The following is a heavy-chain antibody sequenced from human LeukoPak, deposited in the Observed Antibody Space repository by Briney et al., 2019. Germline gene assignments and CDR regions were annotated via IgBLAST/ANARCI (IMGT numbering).Heavy chain of an antibody. J-gene: IGHJ2*01. CDR2: IYYSGST. CDR1: GRSFSSYY. V-gene: IGHV4-59*01. CDR3: ARALAAAGNRHFDL. Sequence: SETLSLTCTVSGRSFSSYYWSWIRQPPGKGLEWIGYIYYSGSTNYNPSLKSRVTISVDTSKNQFSLKLSSVTAADTAVYYCARALAAAGNRHFDLWGRGTLVTVSS. D-gene: IGHD6-13*01.